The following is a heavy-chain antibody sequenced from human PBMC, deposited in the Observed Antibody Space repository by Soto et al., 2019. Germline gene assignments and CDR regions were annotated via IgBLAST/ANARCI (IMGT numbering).Heavy chain of an antibody. CDR1: GFTFSSYG. CDR3: ARDSTYYYDSSGYPVFSY. J-gene: IGHJ4*02. D-gene: IGHD3-22*01. CDR2: IWYDGSNK. Sequence: LRLSCAASGFTFSSYGMHWVRQAPGKGLEWVAVIWYDGSNKYYADSVKGRFTISRDNSKNTLYLQMNSLRAEDTAVYYCARDSTYYYDSSGYPVFSYWGQGTLVTVSS. V-gene: IGHV3-33*01.